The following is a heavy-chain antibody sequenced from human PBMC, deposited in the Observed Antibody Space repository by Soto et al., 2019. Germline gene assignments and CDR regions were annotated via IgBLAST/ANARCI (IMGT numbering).Heavy chain of an antibody. D-gene: IGHD5-18*01. CDR2: ISYSGTT. V-gene: IGHV4-30-4*01. CDR3: ARGRGYSYGLDP. Sequence: TSETLSLTCTFSGYSISSNNNYWSWIRQPPGEGLEWIGFISYSGTTSYSPSLKSRVAISLDTSKNQFSLSLSSVTAADTAVYYCARGRGYSYGLDPWGQGTLVTVSS. CDR1: GYSISSNNNY. J-gene: IGHJ5*02.